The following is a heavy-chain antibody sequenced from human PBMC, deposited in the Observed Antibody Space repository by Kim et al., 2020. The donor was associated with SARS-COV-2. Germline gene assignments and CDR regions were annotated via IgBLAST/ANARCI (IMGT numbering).Heavy chain of an antibody. CDR1: GYTFTSYY. V-gene: IGHV1-46*01. CDR2: INPSGGST. J-gene: IGHJ4*02. Sequence: ASVKVSSKASGYTFTSYYMHWVRQAPGQGLEWMGIINPSGGSTSYAQKFQGRVTMTRDTSTSTVYMELSSLRSEDTAVYYCARARDPYYYDSSGFDYWGQGTLVTVSS. CDR3: ARARDPYYYDSSGFDY. D-gene: IGHD3-22*01.